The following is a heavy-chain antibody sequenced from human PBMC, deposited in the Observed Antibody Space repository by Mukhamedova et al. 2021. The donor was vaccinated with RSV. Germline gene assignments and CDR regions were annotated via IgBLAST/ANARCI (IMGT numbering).Heavy chain of an antibody. V-gene: IGHV3-30-3*01. Sequence: EWVAVISYDGSNKYYADSVKGRFTISRDNSKNTLYLQMNSLRAEDTAVYYCARGRESGGDYYYYMDVWGKGTTVT. CDR3: ARGRESGGDYYYYMDV. CDR2: ISYDGSNK. J-gene: IGHJ6*03. D-gene: IGHD3-10*01.